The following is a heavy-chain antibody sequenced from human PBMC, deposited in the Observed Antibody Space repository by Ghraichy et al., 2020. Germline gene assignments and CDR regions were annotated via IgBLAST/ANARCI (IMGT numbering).Heavy chain of an antibody. CDR3: ARAVSSGYYLDY. V-gene: IGHV3-7*03. Sequence: GVLNISCAASGFTFSSYWMSWVRQAPGKGLEWVANIKQDGSEKYYVDSVKGRFTISRDNAKNSLYLQMNSLRAEDTAVYYCARAVSSGYYLDYWGQGTLVTVSS. CDR1: GFTFSSYW. J-gene: IGHJ4*02. D-gene: IGHD3-22*01. CDR2: IKQDGSEK.